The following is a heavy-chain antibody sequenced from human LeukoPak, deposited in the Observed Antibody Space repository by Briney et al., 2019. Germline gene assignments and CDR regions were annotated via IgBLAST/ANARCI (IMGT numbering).Heavy chain of an antibody. D-gene: IGHD1-26*01. Sequence: PGRSLRLSRAATGFTFKDYGMHWARQPPGKGLEWVSSINWNGGGTDYADSVKGRFTISRDNAKNSLYLQLSSLRPEDTALYYCAKHMRATNTYSFFGLDVWGQGTTVTVSS. CDR2: INWNGGGT. CDR3: AKHMRATNTYSFFGLDV. J-gene: IGHJ6*02. CDR1: GFTFKDYG. V-gene: IGHV3-9*01.